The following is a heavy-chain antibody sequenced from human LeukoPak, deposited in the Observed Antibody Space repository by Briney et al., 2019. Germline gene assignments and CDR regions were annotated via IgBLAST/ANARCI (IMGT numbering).Heavy chain of an antibody. CDR2: IYYSGST. J-gene: IGHJ4*01. V-gene: IGHV4-39*01. D-gene: IGHD1-1*01. CDR1: GGSISSNSYY. CDR3: ARYNWNDYYFDY. Sequence: SETLSLTCTVSGGSISSNSYYWGWIRQPPGKGLEWIGNIYYSGSTYYNPSLKSRVTISVDTSKNQFSLKLSSVSAAGTAVYFCARYNWNDYYFDYWGRNPGHRLL.